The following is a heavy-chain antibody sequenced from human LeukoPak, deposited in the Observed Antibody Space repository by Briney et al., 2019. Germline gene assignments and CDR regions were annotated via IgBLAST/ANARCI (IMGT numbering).Heavy chain of an antibody. Sequence: GGSLRLSCAASVFTFSSYWMSWVRQAPGKGLEWVANIKQDGREKYYVDSAKGRFTISRDNAKNSLYLQMNSLRAEDTAVYYCARDLSGLLVYWGQGTLVTVSS. V-gene: IGHV3-7*01. J-gene: IGHJ4*02. CDR3: ARDLSGLLVY. D-gene: IGHD1-26*01. CDR1: VFTFSSYW. CDR2: IKQDGREK.